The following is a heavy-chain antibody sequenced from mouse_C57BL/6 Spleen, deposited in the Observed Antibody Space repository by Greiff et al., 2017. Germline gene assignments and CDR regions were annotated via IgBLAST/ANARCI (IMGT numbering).Heavy chain of an antibody. CDR2: IYPGDGDT. V-gene: IGHV1-82*01. D-gene: IGHD1-1*01. CDR3: TRLYYGSSYFDY. J-gene: IGHJ2*01. CDR1: GYAFNSSW. Sequence: QVQLQQSGPELVKPGASVKISCKASGYAFNSSWMNWVKQRPGKGLEWIGRIYPGDGDTNYNGKFKGKATLTADKSSSTAYMQLSSLTSEDSAVYFCTRLYYGSSYFDYWGQGTTLTVSS.